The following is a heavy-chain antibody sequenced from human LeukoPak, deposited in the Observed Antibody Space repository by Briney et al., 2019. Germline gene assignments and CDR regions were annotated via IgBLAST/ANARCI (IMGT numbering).Heavy chain of an antibody. CDR1: GFTFSNYA. Sequence: GGSLRLSCVASGFTFSNYAMPWVRQAPGKGLEWVSVIYSGGSTYYADSVKGRFTISRDNSKNTLYLQMNSLRAEDTAVYYCAISSSWYYYYGMDVWGQGTTVTVSS. D-gene: IGHD6-13*01. CDR2: IYSGGST. J-gene: IGHJ6*02. V-gene: IGHV3-66*01. CDR3: AISSSWYYYYGMDV.